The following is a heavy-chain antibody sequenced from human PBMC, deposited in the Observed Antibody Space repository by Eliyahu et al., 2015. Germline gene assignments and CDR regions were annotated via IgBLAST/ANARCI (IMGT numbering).Heavy chain of an antibody. D-gene: IGHD4/OR15-4a*01. V-gene: IGHV4-59*01. CDR2: IFYSGTT. J-gene: IGHJ4*02. Sequence: QVQLQESGPGXVKPSETLSLTGXVSGGSLTTYYWTWIRQPPGEGLEWIGYIFYSGTTNYNPSLKSRVTISVDTSKNQFSLRLNSVTAADTAVYYCARGMTIFDYWGQGTLVNVSS. CDR1: GGSLTTYY. CDR3: ARGMTIFDY.